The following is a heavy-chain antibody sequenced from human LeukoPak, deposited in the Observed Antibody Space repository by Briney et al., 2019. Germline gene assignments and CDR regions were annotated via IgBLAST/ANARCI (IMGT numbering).Heavy chain of an antibody. CDR3: TRSAGEPPAYAFDI. CDR2: INPRGGST. D-gene: IGHD3-16*01. V-gene: IGHV1-46*01. Sequence: ASVEVSCKASGYTFTSYYIHWVRQAPGQGLEWMGMINPRGGSTSYAQKFQGRVTMTRDMSTSTLYMEVSSLRSEDTAVYYCTRSAGEPPAYAFDIWGQGTMVSVSS. J-gene: IGHJ3*02. CDR1: GYTFTSYY.